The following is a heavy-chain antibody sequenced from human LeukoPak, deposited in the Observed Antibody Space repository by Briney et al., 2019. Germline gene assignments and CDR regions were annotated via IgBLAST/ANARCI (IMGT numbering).Heavy chain of an antibody. CDR1: GGTFSSYA. CDR2: IIPIFGTA. V-gene: IGHV1-69*05. J-gene: IGHJ4*02. CDR3: AGKDLGSMADDY. D-gene: IGHD2/OR15-2a*01. Sequence: SVNVSCKASGGTFSSYAISWVRQAPGQGLEWMGRIIPIFGTANYAKKFQGRVTITTEESTSTAYMELSSLRCEDTAVYYCAGKDLGSMADDYWGQGTLVTVSS.